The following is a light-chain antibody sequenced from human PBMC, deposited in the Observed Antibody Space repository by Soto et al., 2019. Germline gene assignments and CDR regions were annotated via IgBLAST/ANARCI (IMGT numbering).Light chain of an antibody. CDR3: LQANRVPLS. V-gene: IGKV1-12*01. J-gene: IGKJ5*01. CDR1: QDIRTN. CDR2: AAS. Sequence: DIQMTQSPSSVSASTGDRVTITCRASQDIRTNLAWYQQKPGKAPDLLIYAASTLQSGVPPRFSGSGSGTDFTLTISGLQTEDFAVYYCLQANRVPLSFGQGTRVEI.